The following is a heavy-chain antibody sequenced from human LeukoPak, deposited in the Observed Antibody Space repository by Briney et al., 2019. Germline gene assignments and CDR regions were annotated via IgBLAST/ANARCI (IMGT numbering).Heavy chain of an antibody. Sequence: GGSLRLSCAASGFTVSSNYMSWVRQAPGKGLEWVSVIYSGGSTYYADSVKGRFTISRDIAKNSLYLQMNSLRAEDTAVYYCARGRDYYGSGNYGYYFDYWGQGTLVTVSS. V-gene: IGHV3-66*01. CDR1: GFTVSSNY. J-gene: IGHJ4*02. CDR2: IYSGGST. D-gene: IGHD3-10*01. CDR3: ARGRDYYGSGNYGYYFDY.